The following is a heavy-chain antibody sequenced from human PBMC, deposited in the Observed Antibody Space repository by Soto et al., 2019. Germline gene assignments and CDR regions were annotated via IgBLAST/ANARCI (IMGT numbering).Heavy chain of an antibody. CDR2: IFSNDEK. CDR1: GFSLSNARMG. Sequence: QVTLKESGPVLVKPTETLTLTCTVSGFSLSNARMGVSWIRQPPGKALEWLAHIFSNDEKSYSTSLKSRLTISKDTSKSQVVLTMTNMDPVDTATYCCARIGHDFWSGYYTGYYYGMDVWGQGTTVTVSS. CDR3: ARIGHDFWSGYYTGYYYGMDV. V-gene: IGHV2-26*01. D-gene: IGHD3-3*01. J-gene: IGHJ6*02.